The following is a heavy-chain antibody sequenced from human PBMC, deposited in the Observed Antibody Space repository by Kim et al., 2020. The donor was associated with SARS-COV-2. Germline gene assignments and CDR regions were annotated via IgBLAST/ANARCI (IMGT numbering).Heavy chain of an antibody. V-gene: IGHV4-59*01. Sequence: KTPVTISVDTSKNQFSLKLSSVTAADTAVYYCARDHRGWLPYTASWYFDLWGRGTLVTVSS. D-gene: IGHD3-22*01. CDR3: ARDHRGWLPYTASWYFDL. J-gene: IGHJ2*01.